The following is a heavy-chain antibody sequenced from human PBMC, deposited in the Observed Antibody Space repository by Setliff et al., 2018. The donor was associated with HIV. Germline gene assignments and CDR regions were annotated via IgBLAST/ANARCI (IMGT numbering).Heavy chain of an antibody. CDR3: ARSGYGDYDVEAPWDY. CDR1: GYTFNSYA. Sequence: ASVKVSCKTSGYTFNSYAISWVRQAPGQGLEWMGWISAYNGNRNYAKKFQGRVTVTKDSSTSIAYMELRNLRSDDTAVYYCARSGYGDYDVEAPWDYWGQGT. V-gene: IGHV1-18*01. D-gene: IGHD4-17*01. CDR2: ISAYNGNR. J-gene: IGHJ4*02.